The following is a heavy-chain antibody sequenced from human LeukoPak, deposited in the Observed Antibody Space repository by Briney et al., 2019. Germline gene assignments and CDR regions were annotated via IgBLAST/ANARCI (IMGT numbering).Heavy chain of an antibody. CDR1: GFTFSSYS. D-gene: IGHD2-2*01. J-gene: IGHJ6*03. CDR3: ARVREEGLPAARFESGRYYYYMDV. CDR2: ISSSSSYI. Sequence: PGGSLRLSCAASGFTFSSYSMNWVRQAPGKGLEWVSSISSSSSYIYYADSVKGRFTISRDNAKNSLYLQMNSLRAEDTAVYYCARVREEGLPAARFESGRYYYYMDVWGKGTTVTVSS. V-gene: IGHV3-21*01.